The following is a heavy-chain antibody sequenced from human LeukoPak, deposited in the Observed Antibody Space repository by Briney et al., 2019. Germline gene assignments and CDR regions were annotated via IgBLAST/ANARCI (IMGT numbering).Heavy chain of an antibody. D-gene: IGHD3-16*01. CDR2: ISGSGGST. CDR3: AKRAYDYVWGSYIDY. Sequence: GGSLRLSCAASGFTFSSYAMSWVRQAPGKGLEWVSAISGSGGSTYHADSVKGRFTISRDNSKNTLYLQMNSLRAEDTAVYYCAKRAYDYVWGSYIDYWGQGTLVTVSS. CDR1: GFTFSSYA. J-gene: IGHJ4*02. V-gene: IGHV3-23*01.